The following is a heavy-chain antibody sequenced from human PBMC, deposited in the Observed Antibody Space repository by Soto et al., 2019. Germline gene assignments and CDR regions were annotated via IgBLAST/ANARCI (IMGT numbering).Heavy chain of an antibody. CDR1: GGSISSYY. J-gene: IGHJ3*02. V-gene: IGHV4-59*01. CDR2: VYYSGGT. CDR3: ARVWGGAFDI. D-gene: IGHD3-10*01. Sequence: QVQLQESGPGLVKPSETLSLTCTVSGGSISSYYWSWIRQPPGKGLECIGYVYYSGGTNCNPSPKTRVTISVDTSKNQFSLKLSSVTAADTAVYYCARVWGGAFDIWGQGTMVTVSS.